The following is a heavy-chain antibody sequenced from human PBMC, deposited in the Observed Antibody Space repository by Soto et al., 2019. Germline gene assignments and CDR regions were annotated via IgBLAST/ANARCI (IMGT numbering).Heavy chain of an antibody. CDR2: ISSSSSYI. J-gene: IGHJ4*02. D-gene: IGHD1-26*01. V-gene: IGHV3-21*01. CDR1: GFTFSSYS. CDR3: ARDRDGATLFDY. Sequence: EVQLVESGGGLVKPGGSLRLSCAASGFTFSSYSMNWVRQAPGKGLEWVSSISSSSSYIYYADSVKGRFTISRDNAKNSLYLQMNSLRAEDTAVYYCARDRDGATLFDYWGQGTLVTVSS.